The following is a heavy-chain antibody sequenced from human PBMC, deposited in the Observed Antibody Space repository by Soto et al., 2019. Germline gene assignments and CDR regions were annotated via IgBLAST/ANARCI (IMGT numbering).Heavy chain of an antibody. D-gene: IGHD2-2*01. CDR3: VKDGGYCSSSTCYSPRNHYFDS. Sequence: GGSLRLSCEGSGFTFSDYWMSWVRQAPGKGPEWVANIKFDGSEKQYVDSVRGRFTISRDNSRNSLFLQMNSLRAGDTAVYYCVKDGGYCSSSTCYSPRNHYFDSWGQGTLVTVSS. CDR1: GFTFSDYW. J-gene: IGHJ4*02. V-gene: IGHV3-7*03. CDR2: IKFDGSEK.